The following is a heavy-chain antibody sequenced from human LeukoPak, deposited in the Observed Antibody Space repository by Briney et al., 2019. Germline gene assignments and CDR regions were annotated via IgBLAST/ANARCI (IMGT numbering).Heavy chain of an antibody. Sequence: SETLSLTCTVSGGSISSGGYYWSRIRQHPGKGLEWIGYIYYSGSTYYNPSLKSRVTISVDTSKNQFSLKLSSVTAADTAVYYCASPRSDFRDAFDIWGQGTMVTVSS. CDR2: IYYSGST. J-gene: IGHJ3*02. V-gene: IGHV4-31*03. CDR3: ASPRSDFRDAFDI. CDR1: GGSISSGGYY. D-gene: IGHD3-10*01.